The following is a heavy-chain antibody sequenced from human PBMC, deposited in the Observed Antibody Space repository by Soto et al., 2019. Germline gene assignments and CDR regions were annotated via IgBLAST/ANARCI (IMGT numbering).Heavy chain of an antibody. Sequence: GESLKISCKGSGYRFTSYWIGWVRQMPGKGLEWMGIIYPDDSDTRYSPSFQGQVTISVDKSISTAYLQWSSLKASDTAMYYCARGSTGSTTHYYYYGMDVWGQGTTVPVSS. J-gene: IGHJ6*02. V-gene: IGHV5-51*01. CDR2: IYPDDSDT. CDR3: ARGSTGSTTHYYYYGMDV. D-gene: IGHD1-1*01. CDR1: GYRFTSYW.